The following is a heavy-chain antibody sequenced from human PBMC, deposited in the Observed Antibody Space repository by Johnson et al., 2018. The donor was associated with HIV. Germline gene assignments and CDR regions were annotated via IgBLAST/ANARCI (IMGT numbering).Heavy chain of an antibody. CDR2: IRRNGGST. J-gene: IGHJ3*02. CDR3: NTDAFDI. V-gene: IGHV3-64*01. CDR1: GFTFSNAW. Sequence: VLLVESGGGLVQPGGSLRLSCAASGFTFSNAWMSWVRQPPGKGLEYGSAIRRNGGSTYYANSVKGRFTISRDNSKNTLYLQMGSLRAEDMAVYYCNTDAFDIWGQGTMVTVSS.